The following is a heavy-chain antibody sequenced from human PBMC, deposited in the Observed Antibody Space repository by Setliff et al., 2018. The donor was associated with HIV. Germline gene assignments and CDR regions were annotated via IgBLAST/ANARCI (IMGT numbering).Heavy chain of an antibody. V-gene: IGHV1-46*01. Sequence: ASVKVSCKASGYTFTSYYMNWVRQAPGQGLEWMGIINPSGGSSTYAQKFQGRVAMTRDTSTSTVYMELSSLRSEDTAVYYCARVGERWLQFYYFDNWGQGTLVTVS. J-gene: IGHJ4*02. D-gene: IGHD5-12*01. CDR1: GYTFTSYY. CDR3: ARVGERWLQFYYFDN. CDR2: INPSGGSS.